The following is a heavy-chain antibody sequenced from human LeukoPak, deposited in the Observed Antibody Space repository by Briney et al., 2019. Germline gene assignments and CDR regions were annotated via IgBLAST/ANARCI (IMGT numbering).Heavy chain of an antibody. Sequence: GGSLRLSCAASGFTFSSYEMNWVRQAPGKGLEWVSYISSSGSTIYYADSVKGRFTISRDNAKNSLFLQMNSLRAEDTAVYYCARLDPTEPTDYWGQGTLVTVSS. J-gene: IGHJ4*02. CDR2: ISSSGSTI. CDR1: GFTFSSYE. V-gene: IGHV3-48*03. D-gene: IGHD1-1*01. CDR3: ARLDPTEPTDY.